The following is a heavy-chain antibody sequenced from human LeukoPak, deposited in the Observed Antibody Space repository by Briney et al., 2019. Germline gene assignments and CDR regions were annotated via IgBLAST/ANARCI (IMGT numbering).Heavy chain of an antibody. CDR3: ARGIDY. CDR2: ISYDGSNK. CDR1: GFTFSSYA. J-gene: IGHJ4*02. Sequence: GGSLRLSCAASGFTFSSYAMHWVRQAPGKGLEWVAVISYDGSNKYYADSVKGRFTISRDNSKNTLYLQMNSLRVEDTAVYYCARGIDYWGRGTLVTVSS. V-gene: IGHV3-30*04.